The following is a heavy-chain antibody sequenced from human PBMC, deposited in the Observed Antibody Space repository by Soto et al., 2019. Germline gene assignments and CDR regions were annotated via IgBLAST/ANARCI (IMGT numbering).Heavy chain of an antibody. Sequence: GASVKVSCKASGGTFSSYTISWVRQAPGQGLEWMGRIIPILGIANYAQKFQGRVTITADKSTSTAYMELSSLRSEDTAVYYCARGSGDTAMVTGYYYMDVWGKGTTVTISS. CDR1: GGTFSSYT. J-gene: IGHJ6*03. CDR3: ARGSGDTAMVTGYYYMDV. D-gene: IGHD5-18*01. CDR2: IIPILGIA. V-gene: IGHV1-69*02.